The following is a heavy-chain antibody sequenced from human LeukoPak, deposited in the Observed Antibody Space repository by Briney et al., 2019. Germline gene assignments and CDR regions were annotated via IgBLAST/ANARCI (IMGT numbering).Heavy chain of an antibody. D-gene: IGHD3-3*01. V-gene: IGHV3-23*01. CDR1: GFTFSTYG. CDR3: ARRGKYYDFWSDPGFDY. J-gene: IGHJ4*02. Sequence: PGGSLRLSCAASGFTFSTYGMSWVRQAPGKGLEWVSGISGSGGSTYYADAVKGRFTISKDNSKNTLYLQMNSLRAEGTAVYYCARRGKYYDFWSDPGFDYWGQGTLVTVSS. CDR2: ISGSGGST.